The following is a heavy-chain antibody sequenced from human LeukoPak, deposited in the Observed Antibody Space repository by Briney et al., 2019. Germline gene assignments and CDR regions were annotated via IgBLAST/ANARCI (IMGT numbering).Heavy chain of an antibody. J-gene: IGHJ4*02. CDR1: GTSISSGGYY. CDR3: ARGSGYSESFDY. CDR2: MYHSGIS. D-gene: IGHD5-12*01. Sequence: SETLSLTCSVSGTSISSGGYYYTWIRQPPGKGLEWIGYMYHSGISYYNPSLKNRLTISVDRSKNQFSLKLSSVTAADTAVYYCARGSGYSESFDYWGQGTLVTVSS. V-gene: IGHV4-30-2*01.